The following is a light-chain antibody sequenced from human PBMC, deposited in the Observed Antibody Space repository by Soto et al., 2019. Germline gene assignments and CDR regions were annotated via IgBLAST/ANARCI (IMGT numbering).Light chain of an antibody. V-gene: IGLV1-40*01. CDR3: QSYDSSLSGVV. CDR1: RSNIGAGYD. J-gene: IGLJ2*01. Sequence: QSVLTQPPSVSGAPGQRVTISCTGSRSNIGAGYDVHWYQHLPGKAPKLLIYGNNNRPSGVPDRFSGSKSGTSASLAITGLQAEDEADYYCQSYDSSLSGVVFGGGTKLTVL. CDR2: GNN.